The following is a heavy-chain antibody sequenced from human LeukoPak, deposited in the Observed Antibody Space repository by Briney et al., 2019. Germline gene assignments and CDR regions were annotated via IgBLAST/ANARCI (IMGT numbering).Heavy chain of an antibody. Sequence: SETLSLTRTVSGDSLSSYYWGWIRQPPGKGLEWIGYIYNSEGGTNSNPSLKSRVTISEDTSKNQVPLKLSSVTAADTAVYYCTRRYRSGWSPTYDYWGQGILVTVSS. D-gene: IGHD6-19*01. CDR2: IYNSEGGT. CDR3: TRRYRSGWSPTYDY. CDR1: GDSLSSYY. V-gene: IGHV4-59*01. J-gene: IGHJ4*02.